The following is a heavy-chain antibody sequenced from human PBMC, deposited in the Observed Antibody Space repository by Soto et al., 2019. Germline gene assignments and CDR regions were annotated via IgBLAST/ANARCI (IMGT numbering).Heavy chain of an antibody. V-gene: IGHV3-23*01. Sequence: EVQLLESGGGLVQPGGSLRLSCAASGFTFSSYAMSWVRQARGKGLEWVSAISGSGGSTYYADSVKGRFTISRDNSKNTLYLQMNSLRAEDTAVYYCAKDLFSTYDSSGYYDYWGQGTLVTVSS. CDR2: ISGSGGST. CDR1: GFTFSSYA. J-gene: IGHJ4*02. CDR3: AKDLFSTYDSSGYYDY. D-gene: IGHD3-22*01.